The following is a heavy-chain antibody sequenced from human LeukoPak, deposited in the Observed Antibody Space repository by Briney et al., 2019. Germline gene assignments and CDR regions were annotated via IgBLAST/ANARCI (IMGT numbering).Heavy chain of an antibody. V-gene: IGHV1-69*04. Sequence: SVKVSCKASGGIFSSYTISWVRQAPGQGLEWMGRIIPLLGIANYAQKFQGRVTIIADRSTSTAYMELSSLRSEDTAVYYCARDDADSAYADGDYWGQGTLVTVSS. J-gene: IGHJ4*02. CDR2: IIPLLGIA. CDR3: ARDDADSAYADGDY. D-gene: IGHD5-12*01. CDR1: GGIFSSYT.